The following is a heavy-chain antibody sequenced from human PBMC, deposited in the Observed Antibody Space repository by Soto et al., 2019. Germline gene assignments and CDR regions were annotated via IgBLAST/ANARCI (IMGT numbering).Heavy chain of an antibody. CDR2: ISPGGDIR. V-gene: IGHV3-11*01. CDR3: TRDPRVTDF. J-gene: IGHJ4*02. Sequence: PGGSLRLSCAASGLIFTNFYMTWIRQAPGKGLELVSYISPGGDIRNYVDSVKGRFTISRDNTNRLVYLHMNSLRAEDTAVYYCTRDPRVTDFWGQGTLVTVSS. CDR1: GLIFTNFY. D-gene: IGHD5-18*01.